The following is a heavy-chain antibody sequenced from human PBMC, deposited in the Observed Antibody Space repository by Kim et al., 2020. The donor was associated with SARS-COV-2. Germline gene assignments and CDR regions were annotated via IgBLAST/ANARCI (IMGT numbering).Heavy chain of an antibody. V-gene: IGHV1-3*01. CDR3: LGGYYFDY. J-gene: IGHJ4*02. CDR2: GDGYT. Sequence: GDGYTKYSEKFQGRVTFTRDTSASTAYMELSSLRSEDSAVFYCLGGYYFDYWGQGTLVTVS. D-gene: IGHD2-15*01.